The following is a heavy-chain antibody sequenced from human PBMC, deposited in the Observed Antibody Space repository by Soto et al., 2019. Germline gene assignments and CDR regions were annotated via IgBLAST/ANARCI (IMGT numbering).Heavy chain of an antibody. V-gene: IGHV3-21*01. J-gene: IGHJ4*02. CDR2: ISSSSSYI. D-gene: IGHD2-15*01. CDR1: GFTFSSYS. Sequence: EVQLVESGGGLVKPGGSLRLSCAACGFTFSSYSMNWVRQAPGKGLEWVSSISSSSSYIYYADSVKGRFTISRDNAKNSLYLQMNSLRAEDTAVYYCARDPPRGGYFDYWGQGTLVTVSS. CDR3: ARDPPRGGYFDY.